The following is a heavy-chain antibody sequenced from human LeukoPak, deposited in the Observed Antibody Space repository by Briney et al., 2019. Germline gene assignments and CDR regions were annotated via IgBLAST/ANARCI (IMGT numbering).Heavy chain of an antibody. CDR3: AREPRDFDY. J-gene: IGHJ4*02. V-gene: IGHV3-21*01. Sequence: PGRSLRLSCAASGFTFSSYAMHWVRQAPGKGLEWVSSISSSSSYIYYADSVKGRFTISRDNAKNSLYLQMNSLRAEDTAVYYCAREPRDFDYWGQGTLVTVSS. CDR1: GFTFSSYA. CDR2: ISSSSSYI.